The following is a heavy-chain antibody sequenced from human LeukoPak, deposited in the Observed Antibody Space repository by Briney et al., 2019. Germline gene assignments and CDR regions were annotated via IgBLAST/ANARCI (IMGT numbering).Heavy chain of an antibody. D-gene: IGHD6-13*01. CDR2: IKQDGSEK. CDR3: ARGRSFQIFDY. Sequence: GGSLRLSCAASGFTLSSYWMSWVRQAPGKGLEWVANIKQDGSEKYYVDSVKGRFTISRDNAKNSLYLQMNSLGAEDTAVYYCARGRSFQIFDYWGQGTLVTVSS. V-gene: IGHV3-7*01. J-gene: IGHJ4*02. CDR1: GFTLSSYW.